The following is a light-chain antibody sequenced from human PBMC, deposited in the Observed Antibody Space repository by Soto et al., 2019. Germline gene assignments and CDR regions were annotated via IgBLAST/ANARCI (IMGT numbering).Light chain of an antibody. V-gene: IGLV2-14*01. J-gene: IGLJ1*01. CDR1: SSDVGGYNY. CDR2: EVS. CDR3: SSYTSSSRV. Sequence: QSALTQPASVSGSPGQSITISCTGTSSDVGGYNYVSWYQQHPGKAPKLMIYEVSNRPSGVSNRFSGSKSGNTASLTISGLQAEDEADYYRSSYTSSSRVFGTGTKVTVL.